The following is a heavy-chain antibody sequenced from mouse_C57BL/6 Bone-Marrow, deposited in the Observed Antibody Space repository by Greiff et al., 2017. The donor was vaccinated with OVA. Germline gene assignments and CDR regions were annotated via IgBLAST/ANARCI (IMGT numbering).Heavy chain of an antibody. CDR1: GYAFTNYL. J-gene: IGHJ3*01. V-gene: IGHV1-54*01. D-gene: IGHD2-5*01. CDR2: INPGSGGT. CDR3: AREGAYYSKGFAY. Sequence: LQESGAELVRPGTSVKVSCKASGYAFTNYLIEWVKQRPGQGLEWIGVINPGSGGTNYNEKFKGKATLTADKSSSTAYMQLSSLTSEDSAVYFGAREGAYYSKGFAYWGQGTLVTVSA.